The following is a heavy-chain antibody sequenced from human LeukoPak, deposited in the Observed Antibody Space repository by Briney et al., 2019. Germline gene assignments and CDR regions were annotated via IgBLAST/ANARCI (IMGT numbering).Heavy chain of an antibody. Sequence: SQTLSLTCAISGDSVSSNSAAWNWIRQSPSRGLEWLGRTYYRSKWYNDYAISVKSRMTINADTSKNQFSLQLNSVAPEDTAVYYCAKGRWALFDCWGQGTLVIVSS. D-gene: IGHD3-10*01. CDR3: AKGRWALFDC. CDR1: GDSVSSNSAA. V-gene: IGHV6-1*01. J-gene: IGHJ4*02. CDR2: TYYRSKWYN.